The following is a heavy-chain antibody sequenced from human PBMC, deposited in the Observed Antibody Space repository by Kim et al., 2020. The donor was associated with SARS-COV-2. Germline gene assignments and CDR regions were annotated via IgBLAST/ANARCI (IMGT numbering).Heavy chain of an antibody. CDR2: IYYSGST. CDR1: GGSISSGGYY. CDR3: ARGEGGDNYDFWSGYYRNYYFDY. J-gene: IGHJ4*02. D-gene: IGHD3-3*01. V-gene: IGHV4-31*03. Sequence: SETLSLTCTVSGGSISSGGYYWSWIRQHPGKGLEWIGYIYYSGSTYYNPSLKSRVTISVDTSKNQFSLKLSSVTAADTAVYYCARGEGGDNYDFWSGYYRNYYFDYWGQGTLVTVSS.